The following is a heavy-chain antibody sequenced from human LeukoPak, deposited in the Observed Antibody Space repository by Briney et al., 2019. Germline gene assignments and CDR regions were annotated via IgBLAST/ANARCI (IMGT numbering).Heavy chain of an antibody. CDR2: ISSSSSYI. Sequence: GGSLRLSCAASGFTFSSYSMNWVRQAPGKGLEWVSSISSSSSYIYYADSVKGRFTLSRDNAKNSLYLQMNSLRAEDTAVYYCARGTIVAAGTDYWGQGTLVTVSS. D-gene: IGHD6-13*01. CDR3: ARGTIVAAGTDY. CDR1: GFTFSSYS. J-gene: IGHJ4*02. V-gene: IGHV3-21*01.